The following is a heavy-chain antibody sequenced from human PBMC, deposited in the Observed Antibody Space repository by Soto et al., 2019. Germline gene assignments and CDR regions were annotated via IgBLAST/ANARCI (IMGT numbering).Heavy chain of an antibody. CDR3: ARDYYYDSSGYLNWFDP. D-gene: IGHD3-22*01. V-gene: IGHV3-48*01. CDR1: GFTFSSYS. CDR2: ISSSSSTI. J-gene: IGHJ5*02. Sequence: HPGGSLRLSCAASGFTFSSYSMNWVRQAPGKGLEWVSYISSSSSTIYYADSVKGRFTISRDNAKNSLYLQMNSLRAEDTAVYYCARDYYYDSSGYLNWFDPWGLGTLVTVSS.